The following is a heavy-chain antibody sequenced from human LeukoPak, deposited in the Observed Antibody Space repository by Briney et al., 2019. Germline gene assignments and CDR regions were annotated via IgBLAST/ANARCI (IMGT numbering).Heavy chain of an antibody. D-gene: IGHD5-18*01. J-gene: IGHJ4*02. V-gene: IGHV3-64*02. Sequence: PGGSLRLSCAASGFTFSNYAIHWVRQAPGKGLEYVSAIGGNGDTSYYADSVKGRFTISRDNSKNTVYLQMGSLRTEDMAVYYCATRHEYSYPYWGQGTLVTVSS. CDR3: ATRHEYSYPY. CDR2: IGGNGDTS. CDR1: GFTFSNYA.